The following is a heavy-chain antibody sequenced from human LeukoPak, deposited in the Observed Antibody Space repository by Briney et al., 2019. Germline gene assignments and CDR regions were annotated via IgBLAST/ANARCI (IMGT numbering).Heavy chain of an antibody. CDR1: GGSFSGYY. V-gene: IGHV4-34*01. J-gene: IGHJ4*02. Sequence: SETLSLTCAVYGGSFSGYYWSWIRQPPGKGLEWIGEINHSGSTNYNPSLKSRVTISVDTSKNQFSLKLSSVTAADTAVYYCARQIITYYYDSSGYYFDYWGQGTLVTVSS. D-gene: IGHD3-22*01. CDR3: ARQIITYYYDSSGYYFDY. CDR2: INHSGST.